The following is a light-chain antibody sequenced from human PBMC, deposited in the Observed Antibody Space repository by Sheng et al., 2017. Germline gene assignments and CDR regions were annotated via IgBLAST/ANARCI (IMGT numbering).Light chain of an antibody. V-gene: IGLV2-14*03. CDR2: DVT. CDR3: SSYTSDTTWV. CDR1: SRDVGGHNH. Sequence: QSALTQPASVSGSPGQSITVSCTGTSRDVGGHNHVSWYQHHPGKAPRLMIYDVTNRPSGVSNRFSGSKSGNTASLTISGLQADDEADYYCSSYTSDTTWVFGGGTEVDRP. J-gene: IGLJ3*02.